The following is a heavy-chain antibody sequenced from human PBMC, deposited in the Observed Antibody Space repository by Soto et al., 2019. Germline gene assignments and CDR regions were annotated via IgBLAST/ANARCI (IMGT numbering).Heavy chain of an antibody. Sequence: VGSLRLSCAASGFTFSTHAMSWVRQAPGSGLEWVSAMSGNGGITYYPDSVKGRFTISRDNSKNTLFLQMNGLRAEDTAVYYCAKEGSFYYGSGSDIWGRGTMVTVSS. V-gene: IGHV3-23*01. CDR3: AKEGSFYYGSGSDI. CDR2: MSGNGGIT. J-gene: IGHJ3*02. CDR1: GFTFSTHA. D-gene: IGHD3-10*01.